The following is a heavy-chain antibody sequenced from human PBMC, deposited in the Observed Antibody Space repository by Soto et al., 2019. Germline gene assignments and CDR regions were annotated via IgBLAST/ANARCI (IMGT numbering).Heavy chain of an antibody. V-gene: IGHV3-9*01. D-gene: IGHD5-12*01. CDR2: ISWSSDII. CDR3: AKEILATVVTPYFDY. J-gene: IGHJ4*02. Sequence: EVQLVESGGGLVQPGRSLRLSCAASGFAFDDYAMHWVRPVPGKGLEWVSGISWSSDIIGYADSVKGRFSISRDNAKNSLYLQMNSLRAEDTALYYCAKEILATVVTPYFDYWGQGTLVTVSS. CDR1: GFAFDDYA.